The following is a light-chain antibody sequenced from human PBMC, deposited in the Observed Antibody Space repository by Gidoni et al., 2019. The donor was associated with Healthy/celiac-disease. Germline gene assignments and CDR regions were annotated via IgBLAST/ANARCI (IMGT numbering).Light chain of an antibody. V-gene: IGKV1-39*01. Sequence: DIQMTQSPSSLSASVGDRVTITCRASQSISSYLNWYQQKPGKAPKLLIYAASSLQSGVPSRFSGSGSGTDFTLTISSLQPEDFATYYGQQSYSKWTFGQGTKVEIK. CDR3: QQSYSKWT. CDR1: QSISSY. CDR2: AAS. J-gene: IGKJ1*01.